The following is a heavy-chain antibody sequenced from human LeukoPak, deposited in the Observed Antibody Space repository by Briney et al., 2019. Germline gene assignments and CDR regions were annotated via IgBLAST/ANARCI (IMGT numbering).Heavy chain of an antibody. J-gene: IGHJ4*02. CDR1: GFTFSDYY. D-gene: IGHD3-22*01. CDR3: AALCPDYYDSSCYIDC. V-gene: IGHV3-11*04. CDR2: ISSSGTSI. Sequence: GGSLRLSCAASGFTFSDYYLRWIRQARGKGLELVSLISSSGTSIYYADSVKGRFTLSRANAKNSLYLQMNRLTAEETAVSYCAALCPDYYDSSCYIDCWGQGTQVTVSS.